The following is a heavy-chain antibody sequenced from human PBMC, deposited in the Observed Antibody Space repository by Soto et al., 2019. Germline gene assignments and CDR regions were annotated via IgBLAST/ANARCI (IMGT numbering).Heavy chain of an antibody. V-gene: IGHV3-30*18. Sequence: GESLKISCAASGFTFSSYGMHWVRQAPGKGLEWVAVISYDGSNKYYADSVKGRFTISRDNSKNTLYLQMNSLRAEDTAVYYCAKIYGDDPFFDYWGQGTLVTVSS. D-gene: IGHD4-17*01. CDR1: GFTFSSYG. CDR2: ISYDGSNK. J-gene: IGHJ4*02. CDR3: AKIYGDDPFFDY.